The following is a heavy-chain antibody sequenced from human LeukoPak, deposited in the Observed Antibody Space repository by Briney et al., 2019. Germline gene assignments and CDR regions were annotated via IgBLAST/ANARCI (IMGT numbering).Heavy chain of an antibody. CDR3: ASTTHYCSGGSCYSGYFDY. Sequence: ASVKVSCKASGYTFTIYGISWVRQAPGQGLEWMGWISAYNGNTNYAQKLQGRVTMTTDTSTSTAYMELRSLRSDDTAVYYCASTTHYCSGGSCYSGYFDYWGQGTLVTVSS. CDR2: ISAYNGNT. CDR1: GYTFTIYG. J-gene: IGHJ4*02. D-gene: IGHD2-15*01. V-gene: IGHV1-18*01.